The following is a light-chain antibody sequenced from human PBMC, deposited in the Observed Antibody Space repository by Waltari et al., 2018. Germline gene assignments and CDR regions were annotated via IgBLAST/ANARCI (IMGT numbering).Light chain of an antibody. CDR2: DDT. CDR3: QVWDSSSGQFVV. J-gene: IGLJ2*01. V-gene: IGLV3-21*02. CDR1: NLGSRS. Sequence: SVLTQAPSVSVAPGQTATISCGGDNLGSRSVNWYPQKPGQAPRLVVYDDTDRPSGIAERLVGSTSGSTATLTISRVEAGDEADYYCQVWDSSSGQFVVFGGGTKLTVL.